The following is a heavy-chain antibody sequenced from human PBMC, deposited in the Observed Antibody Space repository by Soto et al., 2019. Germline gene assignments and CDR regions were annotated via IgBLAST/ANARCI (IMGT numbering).Heavy chain of an antibody. D-gene: IGHD1-26*01. CDR2: IYYSGST. Sequence: SETLSLTCTVSGGSISSYYWSWIRQPPGKGLEWIGYIYYSGSTNYNPSIKSRVTISVDTSKNHFSLKLSSVTAADTAVYYCARPAGSSGSYGGDAFDIWGQGTMVTVSS. CDR1: GGSISSYY. V-gene: IGHV4-59*08. CDR3: ARPAGSSGSYGGDAFDI. J-gene: IGHJ3*02.